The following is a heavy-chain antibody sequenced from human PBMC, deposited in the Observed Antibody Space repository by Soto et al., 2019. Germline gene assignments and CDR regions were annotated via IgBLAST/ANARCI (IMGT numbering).Heavy chain of an antibody. D-gene: IGHD6-13*01. CDR1: GFTFDDYA. Sequence: EVQLVESGGGLVQPGRSLRLSCAASGFTFDDYAMHWVRQAPGKGLEWVSGISWNSGSIGYADSVKGRFTISRDNAKNSLYLQMNSLRAEDTALYYCAKIDSSSLSSFAYWGQGTMVTVSS. J-gene: IGHJ4*02. V-gene: IGHV3-9*01. CDR3: AKIDSSSLSSFAY. CDR2: ISWNSGSI.